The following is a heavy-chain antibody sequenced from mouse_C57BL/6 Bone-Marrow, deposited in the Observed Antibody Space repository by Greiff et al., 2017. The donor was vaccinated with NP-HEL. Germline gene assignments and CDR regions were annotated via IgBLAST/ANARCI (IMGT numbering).Heavy chain of an antibody. CDR3: ARSPLWLRRNYYAMDN. V-gene: IGHV3-8*01. Sequence: VQLKESGPGLAKPSQTLSLTCSVTGYSITSDYWNWIRKFPGNKLEYMGYISYSGSTYYNPSLKSRISITRDTSKNQYYLQLNSVTTEDTATYYCARSPLWLRRNYYAMDNWGQGTSVPVSS. D-gene: IGHD2-2*01. J-gene: IGHJ4*01. CDR2: ISYSGST. CDR1: GYSITSDY.